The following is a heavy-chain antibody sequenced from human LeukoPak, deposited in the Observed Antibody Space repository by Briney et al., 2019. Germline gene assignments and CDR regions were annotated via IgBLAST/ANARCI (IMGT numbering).Heavy chain of an antibody. D-gene: IGHD3-10*02. J-gene: IGHJ6*04. CDR2: ISSSGSTL. CDR1: GFTFSDSA. Sequence: GGSLRLSCAASGFTFSDSAMHWVRQAPGKGLEWVSYISSSGSTLYYADSVKGRFTISRDNAKNSLYLQMNSLRAEDTAVYYCAELGITMIGGVWGKGTTVTISS. V-gene: IGHV3-48*03. CDR3: AELGITMIGGV.